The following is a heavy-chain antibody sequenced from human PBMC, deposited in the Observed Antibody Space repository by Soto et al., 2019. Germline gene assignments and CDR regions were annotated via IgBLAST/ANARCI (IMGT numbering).Heavy chain of an antibody. CDR2: ISSDGSDK. V-gene: IGHV3-30*03. J-gene: IGHJ6*02. D-gene: IGHD3-10*01. CDR3: ARTRDFYYGSGREYYYYGMDV. Sequence: PGGSLRLSCAASGFTFSNFGMHWVRQAPGKGLEWVAVISSDGSDKYYSDSVKGRFTISRDNSKNTLYLQMNSLRAEDTAVYYCARTRDFYYGSGREYYYYGMDVWGQGTTVTVSS. CDR1: GFTFSNFG.